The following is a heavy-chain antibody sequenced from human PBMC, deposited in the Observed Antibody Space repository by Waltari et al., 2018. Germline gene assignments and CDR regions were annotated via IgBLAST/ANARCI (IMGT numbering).Heavy chain of an antibody. D-gene: IGHD1-26*01. CDR3: ARDRWELLGYYYYMDV. J-gene: IGHJ6*03. CDR2: IYYSGST. Sequence: QLQLQESGPGLVKPSETLSLTCTVSGGSISSSSYYWGWIRQPPGKGLEWSGSIYYSGSTYYNPSLKSRVTISVDTSKNQFSLKLSAVTAADTAVYYCARDRWELLGYYYYMDVWGKGTTVTISS. CDR1: GGSISSSSYY. V-gene: IGHV4-39*07.